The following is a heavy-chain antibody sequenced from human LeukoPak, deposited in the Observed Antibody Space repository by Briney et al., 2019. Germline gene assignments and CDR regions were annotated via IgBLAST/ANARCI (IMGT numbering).Heavy chain of an antibody. Sequence: GGPLRLSCAASGFTLSSYTMYWVRQPPGKGLVWVSRLVSDGYTTTYADSVKGRFTISRDDAKNTLYLQMNSLTVDDTGVYYCGRAQVGDPTDYWGQGTLVTVSS. V-gene: IGHV3-74*01. CDR3: GRAQVGDPTDY. J-gene: IGHJ4*02. CDR2: LVSDGYTT. D-gene: IGHD1-26*01. CDR1: GFTLSSYT.